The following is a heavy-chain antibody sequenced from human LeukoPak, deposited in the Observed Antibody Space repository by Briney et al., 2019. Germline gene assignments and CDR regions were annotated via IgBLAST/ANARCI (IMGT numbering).Heavy chain of an antibody. V-gene: IGHV1-2*02. CDR1: GYTFTDYY. J-gene: IGHJ4*02. CDR3: ARDPDFEANVPDY. CDR2: INPNSGGT. D-gene: IGHD3-3*01. Sequence: GASVTVSYKASGYTFTDYYMHWVRQAPGQGLEWMGWINPNSGGTNYAQKFQGRVTMTRDTSISTAYMELSRLRSDDTAVYHCARDPDFEANVPDYWGQGTLVTVSS.